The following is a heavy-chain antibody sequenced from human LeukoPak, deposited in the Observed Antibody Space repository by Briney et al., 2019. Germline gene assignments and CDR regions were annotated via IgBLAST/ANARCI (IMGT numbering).Heavy chain of an antibody. J-gene: IGHJ4*02. CDR2: ISSSSSYI. CDR3: ARDRPWGNSTPLEFDY. D-gene: IGHD3-16*01. V-gene: IGHV3-21*01. Sequence: GGSLRLSCAASGFTFSSYSMNWVRQAPGKGLEWVSSISSSSSYIYYADSVKGRFTISRDNAKNSLYLQMNSLRAEDTAVYYCARDRPWGNSTPLEFDYWGQGTLVTVSS. CDR1: GFTFSSYS.